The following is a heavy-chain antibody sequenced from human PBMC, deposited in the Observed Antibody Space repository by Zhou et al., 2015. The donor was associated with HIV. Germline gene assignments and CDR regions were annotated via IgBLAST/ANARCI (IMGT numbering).Heavy chain of an antibody. CDR1: GGTFSSYT. CDR3: ARAGFCSSTSCYPRRVYYYYGMDV. J-gene: IGHJ6*02. Sequence: QVQLVQSGAEVKKPGSSVKVSCKASGGTFSSYTISWVRQAPGQGLEWMGRIIPILGIANYAQKFQGRVTITADKSTSTAYMELSSLRSEDTAVYYCARAGFCSSTSCYPRRVYYYYGMDVWGQGTTVTVSS. CDR2: IIPILGIA. D-gene: IGHD2-2*01. V-gene: IGHV1-69*02.